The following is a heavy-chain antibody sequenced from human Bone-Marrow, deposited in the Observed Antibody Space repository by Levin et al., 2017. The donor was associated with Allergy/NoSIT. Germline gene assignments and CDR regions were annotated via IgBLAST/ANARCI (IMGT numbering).Heavy chain of an antibody. CDR1: GFTFSSYE. Sequence: GGSLRLSCAASGFTFSSYEMNWVRQAPGKGLEWVSYISSSGSTIYYADSVKGRFTISRDNAKNSLYLQMNSLRAEDTAVYYCARDRVNPATRIRITMIVDRSPPSPYYYYGMDVWGQGTTVTVSS. J-gene: IGHJ6*02. D-gene: IGHD3-22*01. CDR3: ARDRVNPATRIRITMIVDRSPPSPYYYYGMDV. CDR2: ISSSGSTI. V-gene: IGHV3-48*03.